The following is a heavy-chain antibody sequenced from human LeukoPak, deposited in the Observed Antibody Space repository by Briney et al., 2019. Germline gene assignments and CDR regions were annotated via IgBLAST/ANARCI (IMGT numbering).Heavy chain of an antibody. D-gene: IGHD2-21*02. CDR3: ARARPHEAYCGGDCYTNWFDP. CDR1: GGTFSSYA. J-gene: IGHJ5*02. CDR2: IIPIFGTA. V-gene: IGHV1-69*13. Sequence: SVKVSCKASGGTFSSYAISWVRQAPGQGLEWMGGIIPIFGTANYAQKFQGRVTITADESTSTAYMELSSLRSEDTAVYYCARARPHEAYCGGDCYTNWFDPWGQGTLVTVSS.